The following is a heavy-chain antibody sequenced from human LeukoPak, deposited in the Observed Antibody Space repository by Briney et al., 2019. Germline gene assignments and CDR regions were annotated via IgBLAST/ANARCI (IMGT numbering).Heavy chain of an antibody. CDR3: ARGSTSCY. Sequence: PGGSLRLSCAASGFSFSSNYMSWVRQAPGKGREWGSSISSSSSYIYYADSVKGRFTISRDNAKNSLYLQMNSLRAEDTAVYYCARGSTSCYWGQGTLVTVSS. D-gene: IGHD2-2*01. V-gene: IGHV3-21*01. CDR1: GFSFSSNY. CDR2: ISSSSSYI. J-gene: IGHJ4*02.